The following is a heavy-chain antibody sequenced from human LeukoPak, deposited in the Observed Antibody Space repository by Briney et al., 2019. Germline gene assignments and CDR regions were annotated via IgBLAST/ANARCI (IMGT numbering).Heavy chain of an antibody. J-gene: IGHJ6*02. D-gene: IGHD4-11*01. CDR1: GFTVSSNY. V-gene: IGHV3-53*01. CDR2: IYSGGST. Sequence: PGGSLRLSCAVSGFTVSSNYMSWVRQAPGKGLEWVSVIYSGGSTYYADSVKGRFTISRDNSKNTLYLQMNSLRAEDTAVYYCAREMIYSSKYYYYGMDVWGQGTTVTVSS. CDR3: AREMIYSSKYYYYGMDV.